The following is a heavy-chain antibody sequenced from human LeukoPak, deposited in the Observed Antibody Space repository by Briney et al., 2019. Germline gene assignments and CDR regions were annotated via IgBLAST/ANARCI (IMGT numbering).Heavy chain of an antibody. D-gene: IGHD3-9*01. CDR3: ARVRRYFDWLRIDY. CDR1: GFTFSSYA. J-gene: IGHJ4*02. CDR2: INHSGST. Sequence: GSLRLSCAASGFTFSSYAMSWVRQAPGKGLEWIGEINHSGSTNYNPSLKSRVTISVDTSKNQFSLKLSSVTAADTAVYYCARVRRYFDWLRIDYWGQGTLVTVSS. V-gene: IGHV4-34*01.